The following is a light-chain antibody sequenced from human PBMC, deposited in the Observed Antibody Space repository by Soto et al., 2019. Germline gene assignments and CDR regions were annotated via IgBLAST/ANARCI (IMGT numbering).Light chain of an antibody. CDR3: ATWDRSLSGVV. Sequence: QSVLTQPPSVSAAPGQTVTISCSGSSSNIGNSYVSWFQQLPGTAPKLLIYDNNKRPSGIPDRFSGSKSGTSATLGITGLQTGYEADYYCATWDRSLSGVVFGGGTKVTVL. CDR2: DNN. J-gene: IGLJ2*01. V-gene: IGLV1-51*01. CDR1: SSNIGNSY.